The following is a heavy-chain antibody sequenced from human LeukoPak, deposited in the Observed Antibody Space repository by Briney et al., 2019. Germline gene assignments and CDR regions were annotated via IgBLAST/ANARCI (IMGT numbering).Heavy chain of an antibody. CDR3: ATDTGGDKEGVTAPGYFDL. CDR2: IYHSGST. Sequence: PSETLSLTCAVSGYSISSGYYWGWIQQPPGKGLEWIGSIYHSGSTYYNPSLKSRVTISVDTSKNQFSLKLSSVTAADTAVYYCATDTGGDKEGVTAPGYFDLWGRGTLVTVSS. V-gene: IGHV4-38-2*02. J-gene: IGHJ2*01. CDR1: GYSISSGYY. D-gene: IGHD2-21*02.